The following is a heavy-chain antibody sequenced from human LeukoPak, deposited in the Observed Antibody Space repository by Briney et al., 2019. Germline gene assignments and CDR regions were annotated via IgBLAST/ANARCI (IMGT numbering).Heavy chain of an antibody. CDR3: ARQFRAEVRGVIGS. Sequence: SETLSLTCTVSGGSISSSSYYWGWIRQPPGKGLEWIGSIYYSGSTNYNPSLKSRVTMSVDTSKNQFSLKLSSVTVADTAVYYCARQFRAEVRGVIGSWGQGTLVTVSS. V-gene: IGHV4-39*01. J-gene: IGHJ4*02. CDR1: GGSISSSSYY. D-gene: IGHD3-10*01. CDR2: IYYSGST.